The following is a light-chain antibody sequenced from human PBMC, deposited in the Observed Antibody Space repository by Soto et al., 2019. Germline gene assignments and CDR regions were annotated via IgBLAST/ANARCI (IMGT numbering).Light chain of an antibody. J-gene: IGKJ4*01. CDR3: QQRRNWPLT. CDR2: DAS. Sequence: EIVFTQSPATLSLSPGERATLSCRASQSVNSNVAWYQQKPGQAPSLLIFDASYRATDIPARVSGSGSGTDFTLTSSSLEPEDFAVYYCQQRRNWPLTFGGGTKVDIK. CDR1: QSVNSN. V-gene: IGKV3-11*01.